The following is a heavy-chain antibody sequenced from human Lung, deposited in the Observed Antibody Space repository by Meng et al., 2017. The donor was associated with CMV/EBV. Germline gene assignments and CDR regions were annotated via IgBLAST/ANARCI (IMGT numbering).Heavy chain of an antibody. V-gene: IGHV3-9*01. D-gene: IGHD2-15*01. CDR1: GFTLSRYW. J-gene: IGHJ3*02. CDR3: AKDKGYYPDAVDI. CDR2: ISWNSGSI. Sequence: GGSLRLXCVGSGFTLSRYWMNWVRQAPGKGLEWVSGISWNSGSIGYADSVKGRFTISRDNAKNSLYLQMNSLRAEDTALYYCAKDKGYYPDAVDIWGQGTMVTVSS.